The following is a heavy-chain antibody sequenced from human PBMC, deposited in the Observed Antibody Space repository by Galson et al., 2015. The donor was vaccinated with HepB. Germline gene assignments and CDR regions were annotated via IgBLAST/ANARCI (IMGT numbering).Heavy chain of an antibody. V-gene: IGHV3-23*01. D-gene: IGHD2-2*01. CDR1: RFTFSSYA. Sequence: SLRLSCAVSRFTFSSYAMSWVRQAPGKGLEWVSSISANGGSTYYADSVKGRFTISRDNSKNTLYLQMISLRAEDTAVYYCAKYRDYNVPARPVVYWGQGTLVTVSS. CDR3: AKYRDYNVPARPVVY. J-gene: IGHJ4*02. CDR2: ISANGGST.